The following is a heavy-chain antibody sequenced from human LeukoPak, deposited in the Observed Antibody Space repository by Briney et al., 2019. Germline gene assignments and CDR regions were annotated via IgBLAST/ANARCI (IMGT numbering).Heavy chain of an antibody. CDR3: ARHFMVRGVISYYYYYGMDV. CDR1: GGSISSHY. D-gene: IGHD3-10*01. J-gene: IGHJ6*02. CDR2: IYYSGST. V-gene: IGHV4-59*08. Sequence: SETLSLTCTVSGGSISSHYWSWIRQPPGKGLEWIGYIYYSGSTNYNPSLKSRVTISVDTSKNQFSLKLSSVTAADTAVYYCARHFMVRGVISYYYYYGMDVWGQGTTVTVSS.